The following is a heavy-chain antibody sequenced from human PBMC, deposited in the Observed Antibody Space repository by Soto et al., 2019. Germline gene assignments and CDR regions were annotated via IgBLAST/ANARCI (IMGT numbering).Heavy chain of an antibody. J-gene: IGHJ5*02. CDR2: IKEDGSEP. D-gene: IGHD3-3*01. CDR3: ARESWRIRISGVVTSRYFDP. CDR1: GFTFSSYS. Sequence: EVQLVESGGGLVQPGGSLRLSCAASGFTFSSYSMGWVRQAPGKGPEWVANIKEDGSEPYYVDSVKGRFTISRDDAKNSLYLQINRLRAEDTAVYYCARESWRIRISGVVTSRYFDPWGQGTLVTVSS. V-gene: IGHV3-7*01.